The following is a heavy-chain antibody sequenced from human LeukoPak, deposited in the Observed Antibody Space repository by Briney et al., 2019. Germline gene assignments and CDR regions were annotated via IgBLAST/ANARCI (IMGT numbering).Heavy chain of an antibody. CDR1: GYSFTSYW. CDR3: AISGGIAAAGGEFDY. CDR2: IYPGDSDT. V-gene: IGHV5-51*01. Sequence: GESLKISCKGSGYSFTSYWIGWVRQMPGKGLEWMGIIYPGDSDTRYSPSFQGQVTISADKSISTAYLQWSSLKASDTAMYYCAISGGIAAAGGEFDYWGQGTLVTVSS. J-gene: IGHJ4*02. D-gene: IGHD6-13*01.